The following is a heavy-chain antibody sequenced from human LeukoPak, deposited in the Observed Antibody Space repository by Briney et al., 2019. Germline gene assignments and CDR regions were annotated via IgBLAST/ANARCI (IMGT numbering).Heavy chain of an antibody. Sequence: PGGSLRLSCAASGFTFTAYWMSWVRQAPGKGLGWVANIKQDGSEKYYVDSVKGRFTISRDNAKNSLYLQMNSLRAEDTAVYYCARDFYCDYALSAFDIWGQGTMVTVSS. CDR1: GFTFTAYW. D-gene: IGHD4-17*01. CDR2: IKQDGSEK. CDR3: ARDFYCDYALSAFDI. V-gene: IGHV3-7*01. J-gene: IGHJ3*02.